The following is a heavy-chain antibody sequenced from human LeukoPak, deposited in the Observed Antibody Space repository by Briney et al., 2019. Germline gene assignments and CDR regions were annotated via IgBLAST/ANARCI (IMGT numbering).Heavy chain of an antibody. D-gene: IGHD2-2*01. V-gene: IGHV3-21*01. J-gene: IGHJ4*02. CDR2: ISSSSSYI. CDR3: ASLYCSSTSCLL. Sequence: PGGFLRLSCAASGFTFSSYSMNWVRQAPGKGLEWVSSISSSSSYIYYADSVKGRFTISRDNAKNSLYLQMNSLRAEDTAVYYCASLYCSSTSCLLWGQGTLVTVSS. CDR1: GFTFSSYS.